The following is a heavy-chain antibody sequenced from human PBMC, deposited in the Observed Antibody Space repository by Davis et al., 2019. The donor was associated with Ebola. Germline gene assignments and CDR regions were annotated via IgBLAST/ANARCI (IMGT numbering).Heavy chain of an antibody. Sequence: AASAKVSCKASGDTFTSYAMHWVRQAPGQRLEWMGWINAGNGNTKYSQKFQGRVTITRDTSASTAYMELSSLRSEDTAVYYCARRTSSGWYGMDVWGQGTTVTVSS. V-gene: IGHV1-3*01. CDR1: GDTFTSYA. CDR3: ARRTSSGWYGMDV. J-gene: IGHJ6*02. D-gene: IGHD6-19*01. CDR2: INAGNGNT.